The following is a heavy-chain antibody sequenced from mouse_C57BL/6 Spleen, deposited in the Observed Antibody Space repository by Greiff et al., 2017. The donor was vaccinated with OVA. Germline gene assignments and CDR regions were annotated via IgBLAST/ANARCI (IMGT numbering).Heavy chain of an antibody. D-gene: IGHD2-4*01. V-gene: IGHV5-16*01. CDR3: ARDEGLRGFAY. CDR1: GFTFSDYY. Sequence: EVKLMESEGGLVQPGRSMKLSCTASGFTFSDYYMAWVSQVPEKGLEWVANINYDGSSTYYLDSLKSRFIISRDNAKNMLYLQMSSLKSEDTATYYWARDEGLRGFAYWGQGTLVTVSA. J-gene: IGHJ3*01. CDR2: INYDGSST.